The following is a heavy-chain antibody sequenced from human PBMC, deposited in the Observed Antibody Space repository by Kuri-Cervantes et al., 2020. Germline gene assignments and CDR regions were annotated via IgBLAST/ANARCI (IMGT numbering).Heavy chain of an antibody. CDR2: ISTAGDT. D-gene: IGHD2-2*01. V-gene: IGHV3-13*01. J-gene: IGHJ2*01. Sequence: GESLKISCAASGFTFSSYDMHWVRQATGKGLEWVSAISTAGDTYYLGSVKGRFTISRENAKNSLYLQMNSLRAGDTAVYYCAREYCSSTSCNGPGYFDLWGRGTLVTVSS. CDR3: AREYCSSTSCNGPGYFDL. CDR1: GFTFSSYD.